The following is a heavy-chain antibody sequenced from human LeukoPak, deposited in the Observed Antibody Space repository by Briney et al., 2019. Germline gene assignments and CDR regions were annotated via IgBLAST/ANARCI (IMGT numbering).Heavy chain of an antibody. D-gene: IGHD3-10*01. V-gene: IGHV1-2*02. J-gene: IGHJ4*02. CDR2: INPNSGGT. CDR3: ARPNGSGSYAH. Sequence: GASVKVSCKASGYTFTGYYMHWVRQAPGQGLEWMVWINPNSGGTNYAQKFQGRVTMTRDTFISTAYMELRRLRSDDTAVYYCARPNGSGSYAHWGQGTLVTVSS. CDR1: GYTFTGYY.